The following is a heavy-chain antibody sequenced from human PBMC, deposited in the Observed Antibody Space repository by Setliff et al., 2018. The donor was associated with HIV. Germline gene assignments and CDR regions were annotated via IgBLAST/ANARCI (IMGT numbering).Heavy chain of an antibody. Sequence: GESLKISCKASGFTFVSYWITWVRQMPGKGLQWMGRIDPSDSYTNYSPSFQGHVTISADKSINTAYLQWGSLKASDTGIYFCARQTSRYITLSPPDYWGQGTLVTVSS. D-gene: IGHD3-9*01. CDR2: IDPSDSYT. CDR3: ARQTSRYITLSPPDY. V-gene: IGHV5-10-1*01. CDR1: GFTFVSYW. J-gene: IGHJ4*02.